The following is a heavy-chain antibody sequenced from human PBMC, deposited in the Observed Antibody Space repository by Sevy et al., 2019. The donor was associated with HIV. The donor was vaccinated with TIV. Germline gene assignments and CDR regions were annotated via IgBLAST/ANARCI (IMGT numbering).Heavy chain of an antibody. CDR2: MKQDGSEK. CDR1: GFTFSAYW. D-gene: IGHD5-18*01. J-gene: IGHJ5*02. CDR3: VREGGGGFSYSLDT. Sequence: GGSLRLSCAASGFTFSAYWMSWVRQAPGKGLEWVATMKQDGSEKYYVDSVKGRLTISRDNAKNSLYLQVNSLRAEDTAVYYCVREGGGGFSYSLDTWGQRTLVTVSS. V-gene: IGHV3-7*01.